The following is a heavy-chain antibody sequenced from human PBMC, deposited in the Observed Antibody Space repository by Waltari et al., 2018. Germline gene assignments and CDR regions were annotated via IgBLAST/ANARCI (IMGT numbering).Heavy chain of an antibody. J-gene: IGHJ6*02. CDR3: ATGGDYDEYALHYFRGLDV. D-gene: IGHD4-17*01. CDR1: GGTFSSYA. Sequence: QVQLVQSGAEVKTPGSSVKVSCKASGGTFSSYAISWVRQAPGKGLEWMGSFDPEDGEGTYAQGVLDRVTMTEDRSTNTAYMELSSLRLEDTAVYYCATGGDYDEYALHYFRGLDVWGQGTTVIVAS. CDR2: FDPEDGEG. V-gene: IGHV1-69*09.